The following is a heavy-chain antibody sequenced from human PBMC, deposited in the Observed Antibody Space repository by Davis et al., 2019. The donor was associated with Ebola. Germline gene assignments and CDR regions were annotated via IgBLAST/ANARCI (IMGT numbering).Heavy chain of an antibody. V-gene: IGHV3-30*14. CDR1: GFTFSSYA. J-gene: IGHJ4*02. D-gene: IGHD3-10*01. CDR2: ISYDGSNK. CDR3: ARAVTFGEFGTD. Sequence: PGGSLRLSCAASGFTFSSYAMHWVRQAPGKGLEWVAVISYDGSNKYYADSVKGRFTISRDNSKNTVYLQMNSLRAEDTAVYYCARAVTFGEFGTDWGQGTLVTVSS.